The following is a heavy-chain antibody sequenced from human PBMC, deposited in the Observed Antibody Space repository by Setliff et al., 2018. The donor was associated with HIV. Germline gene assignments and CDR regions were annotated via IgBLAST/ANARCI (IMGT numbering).Heavy chain of an antibody. J-gene: IGHJ5*02. CDR3: ARVGDYGSGGWFDP. CDR1: GGSISSGSYY. V-gene: IGHV4-61*02. Sequence: ASETLSLTCTVSGGSISSGSYYWNWIRQPAGKGLEWIGRIYASGRTNYNPSLESRVTISVDTSKNQFSLKLSSVTAADTAVYYCARVGDYGSGGWFDPWGQGTLVTVSS. CDR2: IYASGRT. D-gene: IGHD3-10*01.